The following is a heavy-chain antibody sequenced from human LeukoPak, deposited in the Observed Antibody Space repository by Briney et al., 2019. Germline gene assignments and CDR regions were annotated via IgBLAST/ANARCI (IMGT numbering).Heavy chain of an antibody. CDR2: IYSSGST. CDR3: ARAYYYGSGSYGLDY. V-gene: IGHV4-59*01. J-gene: IGHJ4*02. CDR1: GGSISSYY. Sequence: PSETLSLTCTASGGSISSYYWSWIRQPPGKGLEWIGYIYSSGSTNYNPSLKSRLTISVDASKNQFSLKLTSVTAADTAVYYCARAYYYGSGSYGLDYWGQGTLVTVSS. D-gene: IGHD3-10*01.